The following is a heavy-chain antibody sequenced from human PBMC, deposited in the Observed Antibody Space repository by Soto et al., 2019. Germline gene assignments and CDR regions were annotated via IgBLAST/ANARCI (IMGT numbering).Heavy chain of an antibody. J-gene: IGHJ6*04. CDR1: GYIFSIYW. V-gene: IGHV5-51*01. D-gene: IGHD3-9*01. CDR3: ARLGFEYDTSISYYNVLQYYGVDV. Sequence: PGESLKISCKGLGYIFSIYWIGWVRQVPGKGLEWMGIIYPGDSDTRYNPSFQGQVTISVDKSTSTAYLRWNSLKASDTAMYYCARLGFEYDTSISYYNVLQYYGVDVWGKGTTVPVSS. CDR2: IYPGDSDT.